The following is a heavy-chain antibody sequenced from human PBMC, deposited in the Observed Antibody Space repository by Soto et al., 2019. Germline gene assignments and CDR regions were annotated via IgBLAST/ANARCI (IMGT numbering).Heavy chain of an antibody. CDR1: GGSFSGYY. CDR2: INHSGST. D-gene: IGHD6-6*01. Sequence: SETLSLTCAVYGGSFSGYYWSWIRQPPGKGLEWIGEINHSGSTNYNPSLKSRVTISVDTSKNQFSLKLSSVTAADTAVYYCARMVESSSSFYYGMVVWGQGTTVTVSS. V-gene: IGHV4-34*01. J-gene: IGHJ6*02. CDR3: ARMVESSSSFYYGMVV.